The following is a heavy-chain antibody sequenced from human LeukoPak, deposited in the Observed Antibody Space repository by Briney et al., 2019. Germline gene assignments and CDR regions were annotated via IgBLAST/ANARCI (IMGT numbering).Heavy chain of an antibody. V-gene: IGHV4-59*01. CDR1: GGSISSYY. D-gene: IGHD6-19*01. Sequence: SETLSLTCTDSGGSISSYYWSWIRQPPGKGLEWIGYIYYSGSTNYNPSLKSRVTISVDTSKNQFSLKLSSVTAADTAVYYCARDLLAVAGNYYYYYMDVWGKGTTVTVSS. J-gene: IGHJ6*03. CDR2: IYYSGST. CDR3: ARDLLAVAGNYYYYYMDV.